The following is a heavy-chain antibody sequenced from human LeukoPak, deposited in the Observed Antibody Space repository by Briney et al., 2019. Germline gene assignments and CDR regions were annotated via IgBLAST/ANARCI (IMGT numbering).Heavy chain of an antibody. CDR2: IISSSNTI. D-gene: IGHD3-3*01. Sequence: GGSLRLSCAASGFTFSSYSMNWVRQAPGKGLERISYIISSSNTIYYADSVKGRFTISRDNAKNSLYLQMNSLRAEDTAVYYCARDRNYDFWSAQSAGDGMDVWGQGTTVTVSS. CDR1: GFTFSSYS. CDR3: ARDRNYDFWSAQSAGDGMDV. J-gene: IGHJ6*02. V-gene: IGHV3-48*01.